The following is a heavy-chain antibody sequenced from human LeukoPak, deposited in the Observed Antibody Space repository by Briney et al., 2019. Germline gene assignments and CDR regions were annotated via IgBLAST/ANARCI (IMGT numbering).Heavy chain of an antibody. CDR3: ARPLAVTGNWFDP. Sequence: GGSLRLSCAASGFTFSSYWMHWVRQAPGKGLVWVSRISSDGSTTTYADSVKGRFTISRDNAKSTLYLQMNSLRAEDTAVYYCARPLAVTGNWFDPWGQGTLVTVSS. CDR1: GFTFSSYW. CDR2: ISSDGSTT. J-gene: IGHJ5*02. D-gene: IGHD6-19*01. V-gene: IGHV3-74*01.